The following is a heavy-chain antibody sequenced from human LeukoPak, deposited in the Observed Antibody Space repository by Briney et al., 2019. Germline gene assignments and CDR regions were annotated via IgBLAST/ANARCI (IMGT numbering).Heavy chain of an antibody. V-gene: IGHV3-30*04. CDR1: GFTFSSYA. CDR3: ARDQRITIVRGVISTRPFDY. J-gene: IGHJ4*02. CDR2: ILYDGSNK. D-gene: IGHD3-10*01. Sequence: PGGSLRLSCAASGFTFSSYAMHWVRQAPGKGLEWGAVILYDGSNKYYADSVKGRFTISRDNSKNTLYMQMNSLRAEDTAVYYCARDQRITIVRGVISTRPFDYWGQGTLVTVSS.